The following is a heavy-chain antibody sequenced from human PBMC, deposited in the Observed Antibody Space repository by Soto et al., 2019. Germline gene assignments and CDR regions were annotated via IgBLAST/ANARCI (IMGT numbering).Heavy chain of an antibody. Sequence: QLQLAHSGASVKQAGSSVKVSCKVSGGTLSNSAFSWVRQAPGHVLEWMGGMIPFFGIVNYAQKFQDRVTISADESPSRAYMELSSLRSADTAVCFCATGRSVVVGSRAYYGVDGLGQGTTVTVSS. CDR2: MIPFFGIV. D-gene: IGHD3-22*01. V-gene: IGHV1-69*19. CDR1: GGTLSNSA. J-gene: IGHJ6*01. CDR3: ATGRSVVVGSRAYYGVDG.